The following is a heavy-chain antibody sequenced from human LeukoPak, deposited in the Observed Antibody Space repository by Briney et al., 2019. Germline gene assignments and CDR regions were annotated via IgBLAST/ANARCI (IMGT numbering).Heavy chain of an antibody. CDR3: AKDMGGGYSYGLDF. CDR1: GFTFDDYA. J-gene: IGHJ4*02. Sequence: QSGGSLRLSCAASGFTFDDYAMHWVRQAPGKGLEWVSGISWNSGSIGYADSVKGRFTISRDNAKNSLYLQMNSLRAEDMALYYCAKDMGGGYSYGLDFWGQGTLVTVSS. CDR2: ISWNSGSI. D-gene: IGHD5-18*01. V-gene: IGHV3-9*03.